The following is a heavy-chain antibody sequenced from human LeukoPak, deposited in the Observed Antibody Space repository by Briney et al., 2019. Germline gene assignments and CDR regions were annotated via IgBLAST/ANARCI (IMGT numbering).Heavy chain of an antibody. D-gene: IGHD3-3*01. CDR2: IIPIFGTA. V-gene: IGHV1-69*05. Sequence: ASVKVSCKASGGTFSSYAISWVRQAPGQGLEWMGGIIPIFGTANYAQKFQGRVTITTDESTSTAYMELSSLRSDDTAVYYCARRDDFWGGYYLNWGQGTLVTVSS. CDR3: ARRDDFWGGYYLN. CDR1: GGTFSSYA. J-gene: IGHJ4*02.